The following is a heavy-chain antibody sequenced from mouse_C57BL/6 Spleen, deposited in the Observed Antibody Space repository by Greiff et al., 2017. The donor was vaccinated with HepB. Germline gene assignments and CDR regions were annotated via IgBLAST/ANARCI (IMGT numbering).Heavy chain of an antibody. Sequence: VNVVESGAELARPGASVKMSCKASGYTFTSYTMHWVKQRPGQGLEWIGYINPSSGYTKYNQKFKDKATLTADKSSSTAYMQLSSLTSEDSAVYYCARGYDYGDYFDDWGQGPTLTVSS. CDR1: GYTFTSYT. D-gene: IGHD2-4*01. CDR3: ARGYDYGDYFDD. J-gene: IGHJ2*01. CDR2: INPSSGYT. V-gene: IGHV1-4*01.